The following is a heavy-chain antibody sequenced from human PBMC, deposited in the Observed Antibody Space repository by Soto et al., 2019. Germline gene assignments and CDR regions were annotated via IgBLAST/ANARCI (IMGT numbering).Heavy chain of an antibody. CDR2: IWYDGSNK. Sequence: QVQLVESGGGVVQPGRSLRLSCAASGFTFSSYGMHWVRQAPGKGLEWVAVIWYDGSNKYYADSVKGRFTISRDNSKNTLYLQMNSLRAEDKAVYYCARDPIPGYDCWSGNNWFDPWGQGTLVTVSS. CDR3: ARDPIPGYDCWSGNNWFDP. CDR1: GFTFSSYG. V-gene: IGHV3-33*01. J-gene: IGHJ5*02. D-gene: IGHD3-3*01.